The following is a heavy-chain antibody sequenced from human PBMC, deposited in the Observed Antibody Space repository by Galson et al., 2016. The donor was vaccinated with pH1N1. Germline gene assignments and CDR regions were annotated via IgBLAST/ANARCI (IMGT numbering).Heavy chain of an antibody. Sequence: SLRLSCAASGFTFRNYGMSWVRQAPGKGLEWVSAITFTGGSTYYADDVKGRFTISRDTSKNTLYLQMNSLRVEDTAVYYCAKARATGIVSTGDFDYWGQGTLVTVSS. V-gene: IGHV3-23*01. D-gene: IGHD1-14*01. J-gene: IGHJ4*02. CDR1: GFTFRNYG. CDR2: ITFTGGST. CDR3: AKARATGIVSTGDFDY.